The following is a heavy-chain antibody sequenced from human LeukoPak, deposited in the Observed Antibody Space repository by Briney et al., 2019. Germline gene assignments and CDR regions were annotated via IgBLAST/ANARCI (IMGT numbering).Heavy chain of an antibody. V-gene: IGHV1-2*02. J-gene: IGHJ4*02. Sequence: GASVKVSCKASGGTFNHFGINWVRQAPGQGLEWMGRINPNSGGTNYAQKFQGRVTMTRDTSISTAYMELSRLRSDDTAVYYCARSSGALGSAKYYDILTGNTPSDYWGQGTLVTVSS. CDR1: GGTFNHFG. D-gene: IGHD3-9*01. CDR2: INPNSGGT. CDR3: ARSSGALGSAKYYDILTGNTPSDY.